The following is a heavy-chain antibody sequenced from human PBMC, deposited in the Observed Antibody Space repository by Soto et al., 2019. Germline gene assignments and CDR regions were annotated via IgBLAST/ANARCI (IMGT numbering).Heavy chain of an antibody. CDR1: GFTFRSYA. J-gene: IGHJ5*02. Sequence: LRVSCGVAGFTFRSYAMNWVRQAPGEGLEWVSAISGSGGSTYYADSVKGRFTISRDNSKNTLYLQMNSLRAEDTAVYYCAKPIPYIAAMHGFDPWGQGTLVTVSS. CDR2: ISGSGGST. CDR3: AKPIPYIAAMHGFDP. D-gene: IGHD6-13*01. V-gene: IGHV3-23*01.